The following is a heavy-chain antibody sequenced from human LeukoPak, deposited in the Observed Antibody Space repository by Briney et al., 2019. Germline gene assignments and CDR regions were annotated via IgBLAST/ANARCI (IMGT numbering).Heavy chain of an antibody. J-gene: IGHJ4*02. CDR3: ARGVAVAMKGSYFFDY. Sequence: ASVKVSCKASGYTFTSYAMHWVRQAPGQRLEWMGWINAGNGNTKYSQKFQGRVTITRDTSASTAYMELSSLRSEDTAVYYCARGVAVAMKGSYFFDYWGQGTLVTVSS. CDR2: INAGNGNT. V-gene: IGHV1-3*01. CDR1: GYTFTSYA. D-gene: IGHD6-19*01.